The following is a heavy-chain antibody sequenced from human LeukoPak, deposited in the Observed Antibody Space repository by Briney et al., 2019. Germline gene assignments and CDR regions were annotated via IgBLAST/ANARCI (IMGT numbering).Heavy chain of an antibody. CDR3: ARGTDYYDSSGYSNWFDP. V-gene: IGHV4-34*01. CDR1: GGSFSGYY. J-gene: IGHJ5*02. D-gene: IGHD3-22*01. Sequence: PSETLSLTCAVYGGSFSGYYWSWIRQPPGKGLEWIGEINHSGSTNYNPSLTSRVTISVDTSKNQFSLKLSSVTAADTAVYYCARGTDYYDSSGYSNWFDPWGQGTLVTVSS. CDR2: INHSGST.